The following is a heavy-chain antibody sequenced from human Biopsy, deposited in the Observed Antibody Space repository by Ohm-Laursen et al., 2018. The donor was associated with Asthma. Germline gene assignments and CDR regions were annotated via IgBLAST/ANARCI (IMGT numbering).Heavy chain of an antibody. Sequence: SQTLSLTWTVSGASIKTDDHYWSWLRQPPGKGLEWFGFIHYSGSTSYNPSLKGGVTISVDTSKNQFSLKLSSVTAADTAVYYCARASVAASSNWFDPWGQGTLVTVSS. D-gene: IGHD6-19*01. CDR2: IHYSGST. CDR3: ARASVAASSNWFDP. V-gene: IGHV4-30-4*01. J-gene: IGHJ5*02. CDR1: GASIKTDDHY.